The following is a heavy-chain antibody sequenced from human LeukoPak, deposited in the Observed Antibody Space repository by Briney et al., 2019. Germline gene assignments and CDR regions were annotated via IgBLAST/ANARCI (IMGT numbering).Heavy chain of an antibody. V-gene: IGHV3-7*01. CDR1: GFTFSSYW. J-gene: IGHJ6*03. CDR2: IKQDGSEK. CDR3: ARDRLGRITIFGVVIKGRDYYYYMDV. Sequence: GGSLRLSCAASGFTFSSYWMSWVRQAPGKGLEWVANIKQDGSEKYYVDSVKGRSTISRDNAKNSLYLQMNSLRAEDTAVYYCARDRLGRITIFGVVIKGRDYYYYMDVWGKGTTVTVSS. D-gene: IGHD3-3*01.